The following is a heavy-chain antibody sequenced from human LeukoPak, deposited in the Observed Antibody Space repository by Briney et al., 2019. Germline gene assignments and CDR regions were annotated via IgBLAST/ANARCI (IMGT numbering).Heavy chain of an antibody. CDR3: ARGRVDAIYCSGGSCYSFPDY. Sequence: ASVKVSCKASGYTFTSYDINWVRQATGQGLEWMGWMNPNSGNTGYAQKFQGRVTITRNTSISTAYMELSSLRSEDTAVYYCARGRVDAIYCSGGSCYSFPDYWGQGTLVTVSS. D-gene: IGHD2-15*01. V-gene: IGHV1-8*03. CDR1: GYTFTSYD. CDR2: MNPNSGNT. J-gene: IGHJ4*02.